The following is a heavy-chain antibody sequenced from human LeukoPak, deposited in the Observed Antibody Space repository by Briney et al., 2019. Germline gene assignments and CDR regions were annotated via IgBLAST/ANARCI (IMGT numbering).Heavy chain of an antibody. J-gene: IGHJ4*02. CDR3: ARAKVDSSGYYFVNYFDY. V-gene: IGHV3-30*04. CDR2: ISYDGSNK. Sequence: GGSLRLSRAASGFTFSSYAMHWVRQAPGKGLEWVAVISYDGSNKYYADSVKGRFTISRDNSKNTLYLQMNSLRAEDTAVYYCARAKVDSSGYYFVNYFDYWGQGTLVTVSS. CDR1: GFTFSSYA. D-gene: IGHD3-22*01.